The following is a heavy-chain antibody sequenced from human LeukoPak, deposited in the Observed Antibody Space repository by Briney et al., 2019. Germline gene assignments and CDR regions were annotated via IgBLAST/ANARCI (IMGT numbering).Heavy chain of an antibody. CDR3: ARLPHYYDSNGYRYFDY. V-gene: IGHV5-51*01. D-gene: IGHD3-22*01. CDR2: IYPGDSDT. CDR1: GYSFTSYW. J-gene: IGHJ4*02. Sequence: GESLKISCKGSGYSFTSYWIGWVRQMPGKGLEWMGIIYPGDSDTRYSPSFQGQVTISADKSISTAYLQWSSLKASDTAMYYCARLPHYYDSNGYRYFDYWGQGTLVTVSS.